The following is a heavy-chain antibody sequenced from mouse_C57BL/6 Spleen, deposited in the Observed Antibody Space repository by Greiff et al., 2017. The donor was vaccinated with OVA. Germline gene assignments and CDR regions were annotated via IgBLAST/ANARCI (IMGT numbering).Heavy chain of an antibody. CDR1: GYAFSSSW. J-gene: IGHJ1*03. V-gene: IGHV1-82*01. CDR2: IYPGDGDT. CDR3: ARYWDGYFDV. Sequence: QVQLKESGPELVKPGASVKISCKASGYAFSSSWMNWVKQRPGKGLEWIGRIYPGDGDTNYNGKFKGKATLTADKSSSTAYMQLSSLTSEDSAVYFCARYWDGYFDVWGTGTTVTVSS. D-gene: IGHD4-1*01.